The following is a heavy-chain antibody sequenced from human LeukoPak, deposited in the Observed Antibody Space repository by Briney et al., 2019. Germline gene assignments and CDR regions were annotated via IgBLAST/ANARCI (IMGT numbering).Heavy chain of an antibody. J-gene: IGHJ4*02. Sequence: PGGSLRLSCAASGFTFSTYGMHWVRQAPGKGLEWVAIISYDGSSKYYADSVKGRFTISRDNSKNTLYLQMNSLRAEDTAVYSCARGALGYCNSINCPQLDYWGQGTLVTVSS. D-gene: IGHD2-2*01. V-gene: IGHV3-30*03. CDR2: ISYDGSSK. CDR1: GFTFSTYG. CDR3: ARGALGYCNSINCPQLDY.